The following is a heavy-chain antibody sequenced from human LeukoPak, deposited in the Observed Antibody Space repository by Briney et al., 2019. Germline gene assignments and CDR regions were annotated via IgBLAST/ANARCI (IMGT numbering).Heavy chain of an antibody. Sequence: GGSLRLSCAASGLTFNSYAFNWVRQAPGKGLEWVSYISSSSNVIYYTDSVKGRYTISRDNARNLLSLQMNSLRAEDTAVYYCARGDPIYDFWSGGDYWGQGSLVTVSS. CDR1: GLTFNSYA. V-gene: IGHV3-48*01. J-gene: IGHJ4*02. D-gene: IGHD3-3*01. CDR3: ARGDPIYDFWSGGDY. CDR2: ISSSSNVI.